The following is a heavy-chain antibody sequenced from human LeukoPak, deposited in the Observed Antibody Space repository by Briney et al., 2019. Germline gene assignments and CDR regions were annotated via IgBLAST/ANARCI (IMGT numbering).Heavy chain of an antibody. Sequence: ASVKVSCKASGYTFTSYGLNWVRQAPGQGLEWMGWINTNTGNPTYAQGFTGRFVFSLDTSVSTAYLQISSLKAEDTAVYYCARSVTPQYFQHWGQGTLVTVSS. CDR1: GYTFTSYG. CDR3: ARSVTPQYFQH. D-gene: IGHD4-17*01. J-gene: IGHJ1*01. V-gene: IGHV7-4-1*02. CDR2: INTNTGNP.